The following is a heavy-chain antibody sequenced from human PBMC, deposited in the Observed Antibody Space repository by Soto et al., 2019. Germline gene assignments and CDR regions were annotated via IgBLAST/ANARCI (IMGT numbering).Heavy chain of an antibody. Sequence: WGSLRLSCAASGFTVSSNYMSWVRQAPGKGLGWVSVIYSGGSTYYADSVKGRFTISRDNSKNTLYLQMNSLRAEDTAVYYCARRGRDYYYMDVWGKGTTVTVSS. V-gene: IGHV3-66*01. CDR2: IYSGGST. J-gene: IGHJ6*03. D-gene: IGHD2-15*01. CDR3: ARRGRDYYYMDV. CDR1: GFTVSSNY.